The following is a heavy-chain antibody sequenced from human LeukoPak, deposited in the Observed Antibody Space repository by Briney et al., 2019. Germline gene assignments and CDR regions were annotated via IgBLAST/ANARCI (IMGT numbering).Heavy chain of an antibody. CDR3: ARGYCSSTSCYYYYGMDV. V-gene: IGHV4-34*01. D-gene: IGHD2-2*01. Sequence: SETLSLTCAVYGGSFSGYYWSWIRQPPGKGLEWIGEINHSGSTNYNPSLKSRVTISVDTSKNQFSLKLSSVTAADTAVYYCARGYCSSTSCYYYYGMDVWGKGTMVTVSS. CDR1: GGSFSGYY. J-gene: IGHJ6*04. CDR2: INHSGST.